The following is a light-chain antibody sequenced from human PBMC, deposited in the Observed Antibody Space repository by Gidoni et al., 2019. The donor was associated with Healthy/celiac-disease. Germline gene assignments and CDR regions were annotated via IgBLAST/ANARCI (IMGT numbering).Light chain of an antibody. CDR2: DVS. Sequence: QSALTQPAPVSWSPGPSITISCTGTSSDVGVYNYVSWYQQHPGKAPKLTIYDVSNRPSGVSNRFSGSKSGNTGSLTSSGLQAEDEADYYCSSYTRPMDWVFGGGTKLTV. CDR1: SSDVGVYNY. CDR3: SSYTRPMDWV. V-gene: IGLV2-14*03. J-gene: IGLJ3*02.